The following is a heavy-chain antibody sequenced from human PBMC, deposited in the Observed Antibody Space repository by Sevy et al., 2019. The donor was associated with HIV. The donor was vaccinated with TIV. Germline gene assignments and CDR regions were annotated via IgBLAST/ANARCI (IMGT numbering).Heavy chain of an antibody. CDR2: ISGSGGST. D-gene: IGHD3-10*01. CDR3: AKDPLLLWFGELPSNWFDP. CDR1: GFTFSSYA. V-gene: IGHV3-23*01. J-gene: IGHJ5*02. Sequence: GGSLRLSCAASGFTFSSYAMSWVRQAPGKGLEWVSAISGSGGSTYYAYSVKGRFTISRNNSKNTLYLQMNSLRAEDTAVYYCAKDPLLLWFGELPSNWFDPWGQGTLVTVSS.